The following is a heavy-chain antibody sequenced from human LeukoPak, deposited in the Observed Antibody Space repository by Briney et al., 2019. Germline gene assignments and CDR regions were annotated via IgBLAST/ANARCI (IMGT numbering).Heavy chain of an antibody. V-gene: IGHV3-23*01. CDR3: AKRMGPFRSTQPALDY. J-gene: IGHJ4*02. D-gene: IGHD1-1*01. Sequence: PGGSLRLSCAASGFTFSSYAMSWVRQAPGKGLEWVSAISGNTGSTYYADSVKGRFTISRDNSKNTLYLQMNSLRAEDTALYYCAKRMGPFRSTQPALDYWGQGTLVTVSS. CDR2: ISGNTGST. CDR1: GFTFSSYA.